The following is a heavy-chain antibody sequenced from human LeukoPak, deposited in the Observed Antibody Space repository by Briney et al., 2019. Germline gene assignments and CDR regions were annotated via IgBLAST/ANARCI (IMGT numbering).Heavy chain of an antibody. D-gene: IGHD3-22*01. CDR2: IYYSGST. CDR1: GGSISSGDYY. CDR3: ARVAAGYSSGYYFPFDY. Sequence: PSETLSLTCTVSGGSISSGDYYWSWIRQPPGKGLEWIGYIYYSGSTNYNPSLKSRVTISVDTSKNQFSLKLSSVTAADTAVYYCARVAAGYSSGYYFPFDYWGQGTLVTVSS. V-gene: IGHV4-61*08. J-gene: IGHJ4*02.